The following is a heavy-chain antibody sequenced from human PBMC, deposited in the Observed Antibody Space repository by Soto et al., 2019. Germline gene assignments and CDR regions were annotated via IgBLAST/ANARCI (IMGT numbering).Heavy chain of an antibody. CDR1: GFTFTNYQ. V-gene: IGHV3-48*03. D-gene: IGHD3-22*01. Sequence: RRLSCAASGFTFTNYQINWVRQAPGKGLEWVSYIRTSGSAIYYADSVKARFTISRDNAKNSLYLQMNSLRAEDTAVYYFARHSRYYDSSDYFDYWGQGTLVTVSS. CDR3: ARHSRYYDSSDYFDY. J-gene: IGHJ4*02. CDR2: IRTSGSAI.